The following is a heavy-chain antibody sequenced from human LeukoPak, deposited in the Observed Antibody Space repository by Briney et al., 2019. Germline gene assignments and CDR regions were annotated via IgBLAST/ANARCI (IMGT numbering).Heavy chain of an antibody. Sequence: GGSLRLSCAASGFTFSGSAMHWVRQASGKGLEWVGRIRSKANSYATAYAASVKGRFTISRDDSKNTAYLQMNSLKTEDTAVYYCTRLSVYYGSGSRDYWGQGTLVTVSS. J-gene: IGHJ4*02. V-gene: IGHV3-73*01. CDR1: GFTFSGSA. CDR2: IRSKANSYAT. D-gene: IGHD3-10*01. CDR3: TRLSVYYGSGSRDY.